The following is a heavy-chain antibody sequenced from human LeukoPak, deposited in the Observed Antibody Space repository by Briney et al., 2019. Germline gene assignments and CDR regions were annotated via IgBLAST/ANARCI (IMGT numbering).Heavy chain of an antibody. J-gene: IGHJ4*02. CDR2: INHSGST. D-gene: IGHD3-22*01. CDR3: ARHGYLTTN. Sequence: SETLSLTCAVYGGSFSGYYWSWIRQPPGKGLEWIGEINHSGSTNYNPPLKSRVTISVDTSKDQFSLKLSSVTAADTAVYYCARHGYLTTNWGQGTLVTVSS. CDR1: GGSFSGYY. V-gene: IGHV4-34*01.